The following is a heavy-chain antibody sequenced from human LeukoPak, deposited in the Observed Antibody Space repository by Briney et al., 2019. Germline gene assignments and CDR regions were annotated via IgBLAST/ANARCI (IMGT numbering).Heavy chain of an antibody. Sequence: SQTLSLTFAISGDSVMQSPSRGLEWLGGTYYRSKWYNDYAVSVKSRIAINPDTSKNQFSLQLNSVTPEDTALYYCARGGGAFDIWGQGTMVTVSP. J-gene: IGHJ3*02. CDR3: ARGGGAFDI. CDR1: GDSV. V-gene: IGHV6-1*01. CDR2: TYYRSKWYN. D-gene: IGHD2-15*01.